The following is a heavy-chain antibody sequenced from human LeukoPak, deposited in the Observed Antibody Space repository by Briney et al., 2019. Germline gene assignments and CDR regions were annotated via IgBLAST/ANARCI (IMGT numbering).Heavy chain of an antibody. V-gene: IGHV1-18*01. CDR3: ARGPRYDYDSSVYYFEF. CDR1: GYTFSSYG. J-gene: IGHJ4*02. D-gene: IGHD3-22*01. Sequence: GASVKVSCKASGYTFSSYGISWVRQAPGQGPEWVGRINPYNGNTKYVQKFYDRVSMTTDTSTSTAYMELRRLRSGDTAMYYCARGPRYDYDSSVYYFEFWGQGTLVTVSS. CDR2: INPYNGNT.